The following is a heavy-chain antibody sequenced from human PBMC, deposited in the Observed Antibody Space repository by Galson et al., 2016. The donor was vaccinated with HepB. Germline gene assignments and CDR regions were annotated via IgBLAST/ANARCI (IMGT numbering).Heavy chain of an antibody. CDR3: AKDQKRRLLSPIIVAGTDY. V-gene: IGHV3-23*01. CDR2: ISGSGVIT. CDR1: GFTFSSYA. Sequence: SLRLSCAASGFTFSSYAMSWVRQAPGKGLEWVSAISGSGVITYYADSVKGRFTISRDNSKNTLYLQMNSLRAEDTAVYYCAKDQKRRLLSPIIVAGTDYWGQGTLVTVSS. J-gene: IGHJ4*02. D-gene: IGHD6-19*01.